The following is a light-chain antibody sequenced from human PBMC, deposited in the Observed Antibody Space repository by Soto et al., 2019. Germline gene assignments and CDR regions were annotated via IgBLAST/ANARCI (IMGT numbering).Light chain of an antibody. V-gene: IGKV1-9*01. CDR2: DSS. CDR3: QQLSHYPYT. J-gene: IGKJ2*01. Sequence: DIQLTQSPSFLSASVEDRVTISCRASYDISSSLAWYQQEPGKPPKLLIYDSSTLQPGVPSRFTGSGSGRKFTLTISGLQFGDFATYFCQQLSHYPYTFGQGTMLEV. CDR1: YDISSS.